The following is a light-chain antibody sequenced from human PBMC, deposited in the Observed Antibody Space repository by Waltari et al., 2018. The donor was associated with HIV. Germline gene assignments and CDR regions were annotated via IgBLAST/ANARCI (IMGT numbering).Light chain of an antibody. Sequence: SYVLAQPPSVSVAPGKTARITCGGNNIGSKSVHWYQQKPGQAPVVVIYYDSDRPSGIPERFSGYNSGNTATLTISSVEAGDEADYYGQVWDSSSDAYVFGTGTKVTVL. CDR1: NIGSKS. CDR3: QVWDSSSDAYV. J-gene: IGLJ1*01. V-gene: IGLV3-21*04. CDR2: YDS.